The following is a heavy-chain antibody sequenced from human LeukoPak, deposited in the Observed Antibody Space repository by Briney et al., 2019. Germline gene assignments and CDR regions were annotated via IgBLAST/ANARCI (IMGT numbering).Heavy chain of an antibody. J-gene: IGHJ4*02. CDR2: IYPGDSDT. V-gene: IGHV5-51*01. Sequence: GESLKISCKGSGYSFTSYWIGWVRQMPGKGLEWMGIIYPGDSDTRYSPSFQGQVTISADKSISTAYMELSRLRSDDTAVYYCARGERYFDWLLYRAYFDYWGQGTLVTVSS. D-gene: IGHD3-9*01. CDR3: ARGERYFDWLLYRAYFDY. CDR1: GYSFTSYW.